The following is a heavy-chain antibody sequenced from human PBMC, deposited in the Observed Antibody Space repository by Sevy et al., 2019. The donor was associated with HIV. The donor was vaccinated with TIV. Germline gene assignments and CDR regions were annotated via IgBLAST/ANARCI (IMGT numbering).Heavy chain of an antibody. V-gene: IGHV3-53*01. D-gene: IGHD3-16*01. CDR3: ARLNVYYYDDDGYYTTGNAFDI. CDR2: IYSGDKT. CDR1: GFSVSDTY. J-gene: IGHJ3*02. Sequence: GGSLRLSCAASGFSVSDTYMSWVRQAPGKGLEWVSVIYSGDKTYHADSVEGGFTNSRDSSKNTIYLQLNSLRTEDTAVYYCARLNVYYYDDDGYYTTGNAFDIWGQGTMVTVSS.